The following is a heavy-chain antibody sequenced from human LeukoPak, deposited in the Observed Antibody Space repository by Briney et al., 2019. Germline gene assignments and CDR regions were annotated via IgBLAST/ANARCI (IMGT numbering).Heavy chain of an antibody. Sequence: GGSLRLSCAASGFTFGSYAMYWVRQAPGKGLEWVSGIFGSGGSAHYADSVKGRFTISRDNSKNTVYLQMDSLRAEDTAIYYCAKTTTGYSSGRYPAWSIDYWGQGTLVTVSS. CDR2: IFGSGGSA. D-gene: IGHD2-15*01. CDR3: AKTTTGYSSGRYPAWSIDY. V-gene: IGHV3-23*01. CDR1: GFTFGSYA. J-gene: IGHJ4*02.